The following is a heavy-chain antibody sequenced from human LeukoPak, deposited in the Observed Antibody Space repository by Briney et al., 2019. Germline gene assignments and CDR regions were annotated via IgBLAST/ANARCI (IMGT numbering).Heavy chain of an antibody. Sequence: ASVKVSCKASGYTFTAQYMHWVRQAPGQGLEWMGWINPNNGDAKYAQSFLGRVTMTRDTSTTTAYMELSSLRSDDTAVYFCASYPRSIPTPPFDYWGQGTLVTVSS. V-gene: IGHV1-2*02. CDR1: GYTFTAQY. CDR2: INPNNGDA. D-gene: IGHD2-21*01. CDR3: ASYPRSIPTPPFDY. J-gene: IGHJ4*02.